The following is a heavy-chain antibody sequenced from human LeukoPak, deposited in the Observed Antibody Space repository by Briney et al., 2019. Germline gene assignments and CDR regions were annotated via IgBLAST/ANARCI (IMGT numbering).Heavy chain of an antibody. CDR2: ISAYNGNT. V-gene: IGHV1-18*01. Sequence: ASVKVSCKASGYTFTGYGISWVRQAPGQGLEWIGWISAYNGNTNYAQKLQGRVTMTTDTSTSTAYMELRSLRSDDTAVYYCARVKQLVEYFQHWGQGTLVTLSS. CDR3: ARVKQLVEYFQH. D-gene: IGHD5-18*01. J-gene: IGHJ1*01. CDR1: GYTFTGYG.